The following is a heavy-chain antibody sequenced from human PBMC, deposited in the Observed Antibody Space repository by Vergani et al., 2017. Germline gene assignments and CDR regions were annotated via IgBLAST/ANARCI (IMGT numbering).Heavy chain of an antibody. J-gene: IGHJ4*02. CDR1: GGSFSGYY. CDR3: ARGRRGSSGYYHVPFDY. D-gene: IGHD3-22*01. V-gene: IGHV4-34*01. CDR2: INHSGST. Sequence: QVQLQQWGAGLLKPSETLSLTCAVYGGSFSGYYWSWIRQPPGKGLEWSGEINHSGSTNYNPSLKSRVTRSVDTSKNQFSLKMSSVTAADTAVYYCARGRRGSSGYYHVPFDYWGQGTLVTVSS.